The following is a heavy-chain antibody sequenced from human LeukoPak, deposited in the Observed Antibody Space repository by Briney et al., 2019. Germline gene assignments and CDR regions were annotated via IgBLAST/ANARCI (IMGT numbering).Heavy chain of an antibody. D-gene: IGHD3-22*01. CDR1: GFTFSSYA. J-gene: IGHJ4*02. Sequence: HPGGSLRLSCAASGFTFSSYAMHWVRQAPGKGLEWVAVISYDGSNKYYADSVKGRFTISRDNSKNTLYLQMNSLRAEDTAVYYCARAPQIVVVIDYWGQGTLVTVSS. CDR3: ARAPQIVVVIDY. V-gene: IGHV3-30-3*01. CDR2: ISYDGSNK.